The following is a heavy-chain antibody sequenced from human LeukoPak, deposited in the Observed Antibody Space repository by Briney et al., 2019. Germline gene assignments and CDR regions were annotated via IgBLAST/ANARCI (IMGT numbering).Heavy chain of an antibody. Sequence: GRSLRLSCAASGFTFSSYTMSWVRQAPGKGLEWVSGVSGSGGSTHYADSVKGRFTISRDNSKNTLYLQVNSLRAEDTAVYYCAASLPNIVVVPATKGPFGYWGQGTLVTVSS. CDR2: VSGSGGST. CDR1: GFTFSSYT. J-gene: IGHJ4*02. CDR3: AASLPNIVVVPATKGPFGY. V-gene: IGHV3-23*01. D-gene: IGHD2-2*01.